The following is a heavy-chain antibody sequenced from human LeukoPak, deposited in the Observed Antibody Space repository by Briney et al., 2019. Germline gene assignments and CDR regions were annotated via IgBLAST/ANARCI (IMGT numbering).Heavy chain of an antibody. V-gene: IGHV3-30*02. CDR2: IWYDASNK. D-gene: IGHD3-9*01. CDR1: GISFRSYG. CDR3: ATDISTHYFGY. Sequence: PGGSLRLSCAASGISFRSYGMHWVRQAPGKGLEWVTFIWYDASNKYYAESVKGRFTISRDNSRNTVFLQMNSLRAEDTAIYYCATDISTHYFGYWGQGTLDTVSS. J-gene: IGHJ4*02.